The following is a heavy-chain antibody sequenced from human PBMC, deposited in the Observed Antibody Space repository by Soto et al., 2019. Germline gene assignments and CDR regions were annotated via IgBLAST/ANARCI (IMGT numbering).Heavy chain of an antibody. Sequence: GGSQILSCTASEFKFRGYAMNWVRQEPGKGLEWVSGISGSGGNTNYADPVKGRFTISRDNSKNTLWLHMSSLRAEDTAVYYYAKVLSPSHSSSWDFDFWGQGTLVTVSS. CDR2: ISGSGGNT. D-gene: IGHD6-13*01. V-gene: IGHV3-23*01. CDR1: EFKFRGYA. CDR3: AKVLSPSHSSSWDFDF. J-gene: IGHJ4*02.